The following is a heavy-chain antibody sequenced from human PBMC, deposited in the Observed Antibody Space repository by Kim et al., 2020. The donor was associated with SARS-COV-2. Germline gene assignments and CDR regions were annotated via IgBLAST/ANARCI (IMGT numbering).Heavy chain of an antibody. Sequence: GGSLRLSCAASGFTFSSYAMSWVRQAPGKGLEWVSAISGSGGSTYYADSVKGRFTISRDNSKNTLYLQMNSLRAEDTAVYYCAKGRIRYDQTPTYFDYWGQGTLVTVSS. V-gene: IGHV3-23*01. D-gene: IGHD3-9*01. CDR1: GFTFSSYA. CDR3: AKGRIRYDQTPTYFDY. CDR2: ISGSGGST. J-gene: IGHJ4*02.